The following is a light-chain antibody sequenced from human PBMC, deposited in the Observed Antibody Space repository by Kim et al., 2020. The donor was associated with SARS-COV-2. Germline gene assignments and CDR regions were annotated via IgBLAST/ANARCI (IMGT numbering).Light chain of an antibody. CDR1: KLGDKY. Sequence: SVSPGQTASITCSGDKLGDKYACWYQKKPGQSPGLVIYQDSKRPSGFPERFSGSNSGNTATLTISGTQAMDEADYYCQAWDSSTWVFGGGTQLTVL. J-gene: IGLJ3*02. CDR3: QAWDSSTWV. CDR2: QDS. V-gene: IGLV3-1*01.